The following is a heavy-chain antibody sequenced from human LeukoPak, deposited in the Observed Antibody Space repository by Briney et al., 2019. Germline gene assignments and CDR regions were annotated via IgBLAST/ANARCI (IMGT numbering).Heavy chain of an antibody. CDR2: INHSGST. Sequence: SETLSLTCAVYGGSFSGYYWSWIRQPPGKGLEWIGEINHSGSTNYNPSLKSRVTISVDTSKNQFSLKLSSVTAADTAVYYCARGVGYSSSWYDDYWGQGTPVTVSS. V-gene: IGHV4-34*01. D-gene: IGHD6-13*01. CDR1: GGSFSGYY. CDR3: ARGVGYSSSWYDDY. J-gene: IGHJ4*02.